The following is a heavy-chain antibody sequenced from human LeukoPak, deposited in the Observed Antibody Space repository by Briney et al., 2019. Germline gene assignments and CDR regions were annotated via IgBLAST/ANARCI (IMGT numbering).Heavy chain of an antibody. Sequence: GGSLRLSCAASGFTFSSYAMSWVRQAPGKGLEWVSVIYSGGSTYYADSVKGRFTISRDNSKNTLYLQMNSLRAEDTAVYYCARNRGCSSTSCYTRMDVWGQGTTVTVSS. CDR1: GFTFSSYA. V-gene: IGHV3-66*01. J-gene: IGHJ6*02. CDR2: IYSGGST. CDR3: ARNRGCSSTSCYTRMDV. D-gene: IGHD2-2*02.